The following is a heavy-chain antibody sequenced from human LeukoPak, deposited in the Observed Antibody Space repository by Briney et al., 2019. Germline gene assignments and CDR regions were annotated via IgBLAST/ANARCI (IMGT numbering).Heavy chain of an antibody. CDR1: GGSISSYY. Sequence: PSETLSLTCTVSGGSISSYYWSWIRQPPGKGLEWIGYIYYSGSTNYNPSLKSRVTISVDTSKNQFSLKPSSVTAADTAVYYCARTTVGAATDYWGQGTLVTVSS. CDR2: IYYSGST. J-gene: IGHJ4*02. D-gene: IGHD4-23*01. V-gene: IGHV4-59*01. CDR3: ARTTVGAATDY.